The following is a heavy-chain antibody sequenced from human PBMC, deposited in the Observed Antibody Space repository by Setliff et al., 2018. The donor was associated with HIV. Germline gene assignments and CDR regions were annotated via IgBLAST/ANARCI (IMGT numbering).Heavy chain of an antibody. CDR3: ARDPGQWLVKGGMDV. CDR2: IYYSGAT. Sequence: ETLSLTCTVSGASFTSYYWSWIRQPPGKGLEWIGFIYYSGATRYNPDLKSRVTISLDTSKNQFSLRLISVTAADTAIYYCARDPGQWLVKGGMDVWGKGIAVTVSS. D-gene: IGHD6-19*01. CDR1: GASFTSYY. V-gene: IGHV4-59*01. J-gene: IGHJ6*04.